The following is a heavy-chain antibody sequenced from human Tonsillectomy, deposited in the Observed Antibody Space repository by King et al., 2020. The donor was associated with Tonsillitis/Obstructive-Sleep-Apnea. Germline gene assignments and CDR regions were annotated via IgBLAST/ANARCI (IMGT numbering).Heavy chain of an antibody. J-gene: IGHJ4*02. V-gene: IGHV4-39*01. CDR1: VGSISSSSYY. D-gene: IGHD5-12*01. CDR3: ASSLGYSGYDYKDY. Sequence: QLQESGPGLVKPSDTLSLTCTVSVGSISSSSYYWGWIRQPPGKGLEWMGRIYYSGSTYYNPSLKRRGTISVDTSKNQFSLKLSPVTAADTAVYYCASSLGYSGYDYKDYWGQGTLVTVSS. CDR2: IYYSGST.